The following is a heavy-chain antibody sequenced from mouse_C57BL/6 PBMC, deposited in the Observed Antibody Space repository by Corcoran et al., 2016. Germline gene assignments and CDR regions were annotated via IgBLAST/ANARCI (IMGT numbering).Heavy chain of an antibody. V-gene: IGHV3-6*01. CDR2: ISYDGSN. CDR3: ARDYYFDY. CDR1: GYSITSGYY. Sequence: DVQLQESGPGRVKPSQSLSLTCSVTGYSITSGYYWNWIRQFPGNKLEWMGYISYDGSNNYNPSLKNRISITRDTSKNQFFLKLNSVTTEDTATYYCARDYYFDYWGQGTTLTVSS. J-gene: IGHJ2*01.